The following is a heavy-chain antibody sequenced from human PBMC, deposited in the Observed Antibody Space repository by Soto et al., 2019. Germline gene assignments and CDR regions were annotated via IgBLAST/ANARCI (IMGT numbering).Heavy chain of an antibody. CDR3: ARGRYGENWYFDL. D-gene: IGHD4-17*01. CDR1: GFTFSSYW. Sequence: EVQLVESGGGLVQPGGSLRLSCAASGFTFSSYWMHWVRQAPGKGLVWVSRINSDGSSTSYADSVKGRFTISRDNAKNPLYLQMNRLRAEDTAVYYCARGRYGENWYFDLWGRGTLVTVSS. V-gene: IGHV3-74*01. J-gene: IGHJ2*01. CDR2: INSDGSST.